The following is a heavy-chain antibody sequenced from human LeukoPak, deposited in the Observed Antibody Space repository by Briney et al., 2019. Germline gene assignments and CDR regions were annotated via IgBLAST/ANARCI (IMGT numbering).Heavy chain of an antibody. Sequence: SETLSLTCAVYGGSFSGYYWSWIRQPPGKGLEWIGEINHSGSTNYNPSLKSRVTISVDTSKNQFSLKLSSVTAADTAVYYCARRGRGYNPGFDYWGQGTLVTVSS. V-gene: IGHV4-34*01. CDR1: GGSFSGYY. J-gene: IGHJ4*02. CDR3: ARRGRGYNPGFDY. D-gene: IGHD5-24*01. CDR2: INHSGST.